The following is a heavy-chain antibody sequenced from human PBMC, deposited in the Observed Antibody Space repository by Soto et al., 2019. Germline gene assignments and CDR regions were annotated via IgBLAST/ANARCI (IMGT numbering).Heavy chain of an antibody. Sequence: QVQLVQSGAEVKKPGASVKVSCKASGYTFTSYAMHWVRQAPGQRLEWMGWINAGNGNTKYSQKFQGRVTITRDTSARTAYMELSSLRSEDTAVYDCARVVGIAVDDYWGQGTLVTVSS. CDR1: GYTFTSYA. CDR2: INAGNGNT. V-gene: IGHV1-3*01. D-gene: IGHD6-19*01. J-gene: IGHJ4*02. CDR3: ARVVGIAVDDY.